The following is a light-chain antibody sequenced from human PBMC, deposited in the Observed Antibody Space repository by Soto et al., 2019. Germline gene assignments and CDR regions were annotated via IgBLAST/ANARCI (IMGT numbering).Light chain of an antibody. CDR1: QSISSGY. J-gene: IGKJ3*01. V-gene: IGKV3-20*01. CDR2: GAS. Sequence: EIVLTQSPGTLSLSPGERATLSCRASQSISSGYLAWYQQKPGQSPRLLIYGASTRATGIADRFSGSGSGADFTLTISRLEPEDFAVYYCQQYDTYLTFGPGTKVDIK. CDR3: QQYDTYLT.